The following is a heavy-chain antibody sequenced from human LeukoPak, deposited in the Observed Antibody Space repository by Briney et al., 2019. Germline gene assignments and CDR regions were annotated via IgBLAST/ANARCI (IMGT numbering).Heavy chain of an antibody. J-gene: IGHJ4*02. CDR2: ISGSGGST. Sequence: GGSLRLSCAASGFTFSSYAMSWVRQAPGKGLEWVSAISGSGGSTYYADSVKGWFTISRDNSKNTLYLQMNSLRAEDAAVYYCAKCPVLLWFGELPDYWGQGTLVTVSS. V-gene: IGHV3-23*01. D-gene: IGHD3-10*01. CDR3: AKCPVLLWFGELPDY. CDR1: GFTFSSYA.